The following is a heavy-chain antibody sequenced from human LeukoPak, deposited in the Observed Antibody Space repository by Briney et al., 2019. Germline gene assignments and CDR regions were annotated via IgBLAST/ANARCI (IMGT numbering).Heavy chain of an antibody. D-gene: IGHD1-1*01. Sequence: GGSLRLSCVASGSSVTSYAVSWVRQAPGKAPEWVSLVYSEGGTHYADSVQGRFITSRDISKNTLYPQMSNLRIEDTGVYRCVRDRAEERAWVEFDPWGQGTVVTVSS. CDR3: VRDRAEERAWVEFDP. V-gene: IGHV3-66*02. CDR2: VYSEGGT. J-gene: IGHJ5*02. CDR1: GSSVTSYA.